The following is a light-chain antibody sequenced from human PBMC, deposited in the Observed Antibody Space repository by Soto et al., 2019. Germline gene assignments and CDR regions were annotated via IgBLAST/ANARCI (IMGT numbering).Light chain of an antibody. Sequence: EIVMTQSPATLSVSPGERATLSCRASQSVSSNLAWYQQKPGQAPRLLIYGASTRATGIPARFSGSGSGTEFNLPISSLQSEDFAVYYCQQYNNWPRTFGQGTKLEIK. J-gene: IGKJ2*01. CDR2: GAS. V-gene: IGKV3-15*01. CDR3: QQYNNWPRT. CDR1: QSVSSN.